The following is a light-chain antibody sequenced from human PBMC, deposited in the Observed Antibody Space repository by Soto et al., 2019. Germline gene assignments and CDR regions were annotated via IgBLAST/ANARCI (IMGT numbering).Light chain of an antibody. CDR3: TSYAGTYSFFYV. V-gene: IGLV2-8*01. CDR1: SSDVGAYNY. J-gene: IGLJ1*01. CDR2: EVS. Sequence: QAVLTQPPPSYASPGESVTISCPGTSSDVGAYNYVSWYQQLPGKAPKLIIYEVSKRPSGVPDRFSGSKSGNTASLTVSGLQAEDEADYYCTSYAGTYSFFYVFGTGTKVTVL.